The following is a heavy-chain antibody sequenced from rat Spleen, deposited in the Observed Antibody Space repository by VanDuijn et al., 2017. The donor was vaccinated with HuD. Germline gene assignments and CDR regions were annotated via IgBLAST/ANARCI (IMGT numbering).Heavy chain of an antibody. D-gene: IGHD1-5*01. CDR3: TSALGIGTTTRSVMDA. CDR2: IIYDGTHT. CDR1: GFTFSDYA. Sequence: EVHLVESGGGLVQPGRSLKLSCASSGFTFSDYAMALVRQAPKKGLEWVATIIYDGTHTYYRDSVKGRFTISRDNAKSTLYLQIDSLRSEDTATYYCTSALGIGTTTRSVMDAWGQGASVTVSS. V-gene: IGHV5-17*01. J-gene: IGHJ4*01.